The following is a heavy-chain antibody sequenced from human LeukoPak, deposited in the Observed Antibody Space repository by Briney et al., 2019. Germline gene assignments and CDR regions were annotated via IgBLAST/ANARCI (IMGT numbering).Heavy chain of an antibody. CDR1: GGSFSGYY. V-gene: IGHV4-34*01. D-gene: IGHD5-18*01. CDR2: INHSGST. CDR3: ARGSCIQLWHAYPVYFDY. J-gene: IGHJ4*02. Sequence: SETLSLTCAVYGGSFSGYYWSWIRQPPGKGLEWIGEINHSGSTNYNPSLKSRVTISVDTSKNQFSLKLSSVTAADTAVYYCARGSCIQLWHAYPVYFDYWGQGTLVTVSS.